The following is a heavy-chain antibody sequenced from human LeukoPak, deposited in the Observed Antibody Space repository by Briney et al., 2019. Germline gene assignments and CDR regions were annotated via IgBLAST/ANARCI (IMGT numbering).Heavy chain of an antibody. Sequence: SETLSLTCAVYGGSFSGYYWSWIRQPPGKGLEWIGEINHSGSTNYNPSLKSRVTISVDTSKNQFSLKLSSVTAADTAVYYCARPYDFWSGSLFGYWGQGPLVTVSS. CDR2: INHSGST. CDR1: GGSFSGYY. J-gene: IGHJ4*02. V-gene: IGHV4-34*01. D-gene: IGHD3/OR15-3a*01. CDR3: ARPYDFWSGSLFGY.